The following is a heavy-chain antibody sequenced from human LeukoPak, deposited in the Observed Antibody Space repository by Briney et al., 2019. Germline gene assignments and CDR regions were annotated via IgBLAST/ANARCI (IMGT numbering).Heavy chain of an antibody. Sequence: SETLSLTCAVSGGSISGSNWWSWVRQPPGKGLEWIGEIYHSGSTNYNPSLKSRVTISVDKSKNQFSLKLSSVTAADTAVYYCARDRYSVIVGGIDYWGQGTLVTVSS. CDR2: IYHSGST. D-gene: IGHD3-22*01. V-gene: IGHV4-4*02. CDR3: ARDRYSVIVGGIDY. J-gene: IGHJ4*02. CDR1: GGSISGSNW.